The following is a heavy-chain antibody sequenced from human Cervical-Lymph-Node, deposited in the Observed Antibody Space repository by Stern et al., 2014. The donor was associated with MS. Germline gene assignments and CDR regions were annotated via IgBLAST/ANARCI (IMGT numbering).Heavy chain of an antibody. CDR1: GYTLTSYS. J-gene: IGHJ6*02. CDR3: ARGDHYYSYGLDV. CDR2: IDPNGGTT. Sequence: VHLVESGAEVKKPGASVKVSCEASGYTLTSYSMHWVRQAPGQGLEWLGVIDPNGGTTRDAQKFQGRVSMTSDTSTTTVSIEVSGLTSADTAVYYCARGDHYYSYGLDVWGQGTTVTVSS. V-gene: IGHV1-46*03.